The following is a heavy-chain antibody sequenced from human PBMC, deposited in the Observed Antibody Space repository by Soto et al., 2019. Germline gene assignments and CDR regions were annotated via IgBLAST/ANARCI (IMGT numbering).Heavy chain of an antibody. CDR2: ISSSSSTI. J-gene: IGHJ4*02. V-gene: IGHV3-48*01. Sequence: GGSLRLSCAASGFTFSSYAMSWVRQAPGKGLEWVSYISSSSSTIYYADSVKGRFTISRDNAKNSLYLQMNSLRAEDTAVYYCARDQSIFGVDLDYWGQGTLVTVSS. D-gene: IGHD3-3*01. CDR1: GFTFSSYA. CDR3: ARDQSIFGVDLDY.